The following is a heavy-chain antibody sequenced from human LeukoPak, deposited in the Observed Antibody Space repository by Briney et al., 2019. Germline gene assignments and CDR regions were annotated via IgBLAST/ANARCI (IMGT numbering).Heavy chain of an antibody. CDR2: IWYDGSNK. Sequence: PGGSLRLSCAASGFTFSSYGMHWVRQALGKGLEWVALIWYDGSNKYYADSVKGRFTISRDNSKNTLYLQMNSLRAEDTAVYYCAKNLKWELPYAFDIWGQGTMVTVSS. CDR1: GFTFSSYG. D-gene: IGHD1-26*01. V-gene: IGHV3-30*02. CDR3: AKNLKWELPYAFDI. J-gene: IGHJ3*02.